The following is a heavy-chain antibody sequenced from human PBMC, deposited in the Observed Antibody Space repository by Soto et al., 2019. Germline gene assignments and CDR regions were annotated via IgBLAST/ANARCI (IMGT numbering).Heavy chain of an antibody. V-gene: IGHV4-39*01. D-gene: IGHD6-6*01. J-gene: IGHJ4*02. Sequence: QLQLQESGPGLVKPSETLSLTCTVSGGSITSSSHYWGWIRQAPGKGLECIGNIYYDGNTYYNPSLKSRVNISLDTSKNQFSLRLNSVTAADTAVYYCARSSIAPRLFMYPFDYWGQGTLVTVSS. CDR1: GGSITSSSHY. CDR3: ARSSIAPRLFMYPFDY. CDR2: IYYDGNT.